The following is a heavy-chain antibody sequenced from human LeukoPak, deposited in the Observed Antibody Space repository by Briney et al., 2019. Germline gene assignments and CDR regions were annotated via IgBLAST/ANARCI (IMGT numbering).Heavy chain of an antibody. CDR1: GGTFSSYA. CDR3: ARDRGAMVTGFDY. CDR2: INPNSGGT. D-gene: IGHD5-18*01. V-gene: IGHV1-2*06. J-gene: IGHJ4*02. Sequence: GASVKVSCKASGGTFSSYAISWVRQAPGQGLEWMGRINPNSGGTNYAQKFQGRVTMTRDTSISTAYMELSRLRSDDTAVYYCARDRGAMVTGFDYWGQGTLVTVSS.